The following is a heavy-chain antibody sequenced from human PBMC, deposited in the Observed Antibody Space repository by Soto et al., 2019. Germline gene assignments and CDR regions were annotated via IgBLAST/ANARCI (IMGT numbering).Heavy chain of an antibody. CDR1: GYSFANYW. J-gene: IGHJ4*02. V-gene: IGHV5-51*01. CDR2: IYPGDSET. Sequence: GESLKISCKASGYSFANYWIGWVCQKPGKGLEWMGVIYPGDSETTYSPSFEGQVIISVDRSRGTAFLEWSSLKASDTAMYYCARPGAPTDTVVYDFWGQGTQITVSS. CDR3: ARPGAPTDTVVYDF. D-gene: IGHD5-18*01.